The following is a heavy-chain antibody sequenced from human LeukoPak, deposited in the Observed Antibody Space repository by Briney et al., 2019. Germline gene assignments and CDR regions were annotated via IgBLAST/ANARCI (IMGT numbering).Heavy chain of an antibody. Sequence: ASETLSLTCAVHGGSFSGYYWSWIRQPPGKGLEWIGEINHSGSTNYNPSLKSRVTISVDTSKNQFSLKLSSVTAADTAVYYCARHQRNASSPKGLDYWGQGTLVTVSS. CDR3: ARHQRNASSPKGLDY. V-gene: IGHV4-34*01. CDR1: GGSFSGYY. CDR2: INHSGST. J-gene: IGHJ4*02. D-gene: IGHD2-2*01.